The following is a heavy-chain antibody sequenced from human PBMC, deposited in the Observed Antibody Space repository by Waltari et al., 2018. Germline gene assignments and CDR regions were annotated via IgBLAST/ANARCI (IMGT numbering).Heavy chain of an antibody. CDR1: GGSIRSYY. CDR3: ARVMGGIVVVPAAIRNYYYYMDV. D-gene: IGHD2-2*01. V-gene: IGHV4-59*01. Sequence: QVQLQESGPGLVKPSETLSLTCPVSGGSIRSYYCTWIRQPPRKGLDWIGDIYYSGSTNYNPSLKSRVTISVDTSKNQFSLKLSSVTAADTAVYYCARVMGGIVVVPAAIRNYYYYMDVWGKGTTVTVSS. J-gene: IGHJ6*03. CDR2: IYYSGST.